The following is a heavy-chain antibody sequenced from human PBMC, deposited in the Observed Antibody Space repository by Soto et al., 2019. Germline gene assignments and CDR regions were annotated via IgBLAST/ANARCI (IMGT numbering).Heavy chain of an antibody. Sequence: QVQLQESGPGLVKPSQTLSLTCTVSGGSISSGGYYWSWIRQHPGKGLEWIGYIYYSGGTYYNPSLTSRVXXSXDXXKHQFSLKLSSVTAADTAVYYCARAGDGYNLGFDYWGQGTLVTVSS. J-gene: IGHJ4*02. V-gene: IGHV4-31*03. CDR2: IYYSGGT. CDR3: ARAGDGYNLGFDY. D-gene: IGHD5-12*01. CDR1: GGSISSGGYY.